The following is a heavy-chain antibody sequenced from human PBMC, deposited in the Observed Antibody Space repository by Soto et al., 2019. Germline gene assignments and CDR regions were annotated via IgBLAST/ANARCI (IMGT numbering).Heavy chain of an antibody. D-gene: IGHD2-15*01. J-gene: IGHJ4*02. Sequence: GGSLRLSCAASGFTFSSYSMNWVRQAPGKGLEWVSSISSSSSYIYYADSVKGRFTISRDNAKNSLYLQMNSLRAEDTAVYYCARVKGWRGPVDYWGQGTLVTVSS. CDR3: ARVKGWRGPVDY. CDR1: GFTFSSYS. V-gene: IGHV3-21*01. CDR2: ISSSSSYI.